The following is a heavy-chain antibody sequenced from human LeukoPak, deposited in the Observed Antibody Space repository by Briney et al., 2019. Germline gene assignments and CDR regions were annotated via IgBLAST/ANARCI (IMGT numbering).Heavy chain of an antibody. J-gene: IGHJ4*02. CDR3: AAWAHYTPGNFDY. V-gene: IGHV3-23*01. Sequence: GGSLRLSCAASGFTFSSYAMSWVRQAPGKGLEWVSAISGSGGSTYYADSVRGRFTISRDNSKNTLYLQMNSLRAEDTAVYYCAAWAHYTPGNFDYWGQGTLVTVSS. CDR2: ISGSGGST. CDR1: GFTFSSYA. D-gene: IGHD4/OR15-4a*01.